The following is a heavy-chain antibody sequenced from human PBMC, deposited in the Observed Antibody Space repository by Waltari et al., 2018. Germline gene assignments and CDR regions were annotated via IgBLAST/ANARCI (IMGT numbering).Heavy chain of an antibody. J-gene: IGHJ6*02. Sequence: QVQLQQWGAGLLQSSETLSLTCAVYGGSFSGYYWGWVRQPPGKGLEWIGEINHAGYTNHNPSHRSRVTMSADTSKSQFSLKLNSVTAADTAGYYCVRLEDCTGPGGHCYSGDPFALDVWGQGTTVTVSS. CDR1: GGSFSGYY. V-gene: IGHV4-34*02. D-gene: IGHD2-15*01. CDR2: INHAGYT. CDR3: VRLEDCTGPGGHCYSGDPFALDV.